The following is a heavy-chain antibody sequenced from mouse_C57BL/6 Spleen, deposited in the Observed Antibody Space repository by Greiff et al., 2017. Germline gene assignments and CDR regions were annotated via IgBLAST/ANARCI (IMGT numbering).Heavy chain of an antibody. J-gene: IGHJ2*01. CDR3: AREEYDYDGSY. D-gene: IGHD2-4*01. V-gene: IGHV1-55*01. CDR1: GYTFTSYW. Sequence: VKLMESGAELVKPGASVKMSCKASGYTFTSYWITWVKQRPGQGLEWIGDIYPGSGSTNYNEKFKSKATLTVDTSSSTAYMQLSSLTSEDSAVYYCAREEYDYDGSYWGQGTTLTVSS. CDR2: IYPGSGST.